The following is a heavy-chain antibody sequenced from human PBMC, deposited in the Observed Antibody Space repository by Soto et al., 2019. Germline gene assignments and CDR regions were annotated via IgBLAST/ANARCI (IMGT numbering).Heavy chain of an antibody. J-gene: IGHJ3*02. CDR2: IIPIFGTA. D-gene: IGHD1-26*01. CDR1: GGTFSSYA. Sequence: QVQLVQSGAEVKKPGSSVKVSCKASGGTFSSYAISWVRQAPGQGLEWMGGIIPIFGTANYAQKFQGRVTITADASTSTAYMELSSLRSEDTAVYYCARIHSGSYLGGVTAFDIWGQGTMVTVSS. V-gene: IGHV1-69*01. CDR3: ARIHSGSYLGGVTAFDI.